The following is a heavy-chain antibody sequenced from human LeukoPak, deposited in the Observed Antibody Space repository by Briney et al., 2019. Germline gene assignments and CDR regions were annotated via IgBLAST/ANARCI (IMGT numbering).Heavy chain of an antibody. CDR1: GGSCSGYY. CDR2: ISHTGLT. Sequence: SETLSLTCAVYGGSCSGYYWTLIRQTPGKGLEWIGEISHTGLTGSNPSLKSRVTIFVDSSKKQFSLRMTSVTAADTGVYYCARVPDITARPCDTWGPGTLVTVSS. J-gene: IGHJ5*02. CDR3: ARVPDITARPCDT. V-gene: IGHV4-34*01. D-gene: IGHD1-1*01.